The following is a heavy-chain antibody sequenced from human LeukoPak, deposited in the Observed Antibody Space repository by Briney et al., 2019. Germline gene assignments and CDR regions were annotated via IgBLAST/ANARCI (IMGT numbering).Heavy chain of an antibody. V-gene: IGHV4-34*01. D-gene: IGHD3-22*01. CDR1: GGSFSGYY. Sequence: SETLSLTCAVYGGSFSGYYWSWIRQPPGKGLEWIGEINHSRSTNYNPSLKSRVTISVDTSKNQFSLKLSSVTAADTAVYYCAGFTYYDSSGYYYFSYYYYGMDVWGQGTTVTVSS. CDR2: INHSRST. J-gene: IGHJ6*02. CDR3: AGFTYYDSSGYYYFSYYYYGMDV.